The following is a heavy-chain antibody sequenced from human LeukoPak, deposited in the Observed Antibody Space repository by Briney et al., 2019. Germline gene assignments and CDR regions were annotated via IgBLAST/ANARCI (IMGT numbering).Heavy chain of an antibody. D-gene: IGHD3-10*01. Sequence: PSETLSLTCTVSGGSISSGGYYWSWIRQHPGKGLEWIRYIYYSGSTYYNPSLKSRVTISVDTSKNQFSLKLSSVTAADTAVYYCARVSSLWFGEVNWFDPWGQGTLVTVSS. V-gene: IGHV4-31*03. CDR3: ARVSSLWFGEVNWFDP. CDR1: GGSISSGGYY. J-gene: IGHJ5*02. CDR2: IYYSGST.